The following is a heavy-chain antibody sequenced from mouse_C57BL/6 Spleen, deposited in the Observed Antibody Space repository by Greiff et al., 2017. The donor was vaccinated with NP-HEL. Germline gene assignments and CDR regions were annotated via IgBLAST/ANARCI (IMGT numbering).Heavy chain of an antibody. J-gene: IGHJ2*01. CDR1: GYAFSSYW. Sequence: QVQLQQSGAELVKPGASVKISCKASGYAFSSYWMNWVKQRPGKGLEWIGQIYPGDGDTNYNGKFKGKATLTADKSSSTAYMQLSSLTSEDSAVYFCARTEFTGTGYFDYWGQGTTLTVSS. D-gene: IGHD4-1*01. CDR2: IYPGDGDT. CDR3: ARTEFTGTGYFDY. V-gene: IGHV1-80*01.